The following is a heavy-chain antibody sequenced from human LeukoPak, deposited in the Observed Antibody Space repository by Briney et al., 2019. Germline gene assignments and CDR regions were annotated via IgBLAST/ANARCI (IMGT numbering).Heavy chain of an antibody. Sequence: PGGSLRLSCAASGFTISSYWMSWVRQAPGRGLEWASTISGGGDSIYYADSVKGRFTISRDNSKNTLYLQMKSLRVEDTAVYYCAKESPQFDYWGQGTLVTVSS. V-gene: IGHV3-23*01. CDR2: ISGGGDSI. J-gene: IGHJ4*02. CDR3: AKESPQFDY. CDR1: GFTISSYW.